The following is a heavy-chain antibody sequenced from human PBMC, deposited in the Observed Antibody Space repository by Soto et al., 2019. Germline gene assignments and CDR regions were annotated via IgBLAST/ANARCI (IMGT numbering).Heavy chain of an antibody. CDR1: EFTSSSYA. CDR2: ISGSGGST. Sequence: GGSLRLSCAASEFTSSSYAMSWVRQAPGKGLEWVSAISGSGGSTYYADSVKGRFTISRDNSKNTLYLQMNSLRAEDTAVYYCAKSRSWVRGVIPGPYFQHWGQGTLVTVSS. V-gene: IGHV3-23*01. J-gene: IGHJ1*01. D-gene: IGHD3-10*01. CDR3: AKSRSWVRGVIPGPYFQH.